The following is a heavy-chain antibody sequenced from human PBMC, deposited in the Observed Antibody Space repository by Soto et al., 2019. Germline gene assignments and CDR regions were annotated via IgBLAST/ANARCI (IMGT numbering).Heavy chain of an antibody. CDR2: IYHSGGT. CDR3: ARALSGTMVRGVGDFFDY. V-gene: IGHV4-30-2*01. J-gene: IGHJ4*02. D-gene: IGHD3-10*01. CDR1: GGSISSGGYS. Sequence: QLQLQESGSGLVKPSQTLSLTCAVSGGSISSGGYSWSWIRQPPGKGLEWIGYIYHSGGTYYNPSLRSRATISVDRSKNQFSLNLSSVTAADTAVYYCARALSGTMVRGVGDFFDYWGQGTLVTVSS.